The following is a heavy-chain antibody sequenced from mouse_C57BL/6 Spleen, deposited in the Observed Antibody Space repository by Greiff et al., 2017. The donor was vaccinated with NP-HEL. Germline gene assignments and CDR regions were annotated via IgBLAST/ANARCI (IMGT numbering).Heavy chain of an antibody. CDR1: GFNIKDYY. D-gene: IGHD2-2*01. Sequence: VQLKQSGAELVRPGASVKLSCTASGFNIKDYYMHWVKQRPEQGLEWIGRIDPEDGDTEYAPKFQGKATMTADTSSNTAYLQLSSLTSEDTAVYYCARSMVTTKGYFDYWGQGTTLTVSS. CDR3: ARSMVTTKGYFDY. CDR2: IDPEDGDT. J-gene: IGHJ2*01. V-gene: IGHV14-1*01.